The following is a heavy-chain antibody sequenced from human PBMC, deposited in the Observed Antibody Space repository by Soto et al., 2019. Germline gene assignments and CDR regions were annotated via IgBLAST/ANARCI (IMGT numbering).Heavy chain of an antibody. V-gene: IGHV3-21*01. CDR3: ARDLTAMVNWFDP. J-gene: IGHJ5*02. CDR2: ISSSSSYI. D-gene: IGHD5-18*01. Sequence: GGSLRLSCAASGFTFSSYSMNWVRQAPGKGLEWVSSISSSSSYIYYADSVKGRFTISRDNAKNSLYLQMNSLRAEDTAVYYCARDLTAMVNWFDPWGQGTLVTVSS. CDR1: GFTFSSYS.